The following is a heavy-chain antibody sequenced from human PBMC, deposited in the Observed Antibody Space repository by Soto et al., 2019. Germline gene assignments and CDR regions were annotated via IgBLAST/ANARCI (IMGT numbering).Heavy chain of an antibody. CDR2: IYYSGST. D-gene: IGHD3-16*01. CDR1: GGSISSSSYY. V-gene: IGHV4-39*02. Sequence: PSETLSLTCTVSGGSISSSSYYWGWIRQPPGKGLEWIGSIYYSGSTYYNPSLKSRVTISVDTSKNQFSLKLSSVTAADTAVYYCARDDRYLGGDSGAGGGMDVWGQGTTVTVSS. J-gene: IGHJ6*02. CDR3: ARDDRYLGGDSGAGGGMDV.